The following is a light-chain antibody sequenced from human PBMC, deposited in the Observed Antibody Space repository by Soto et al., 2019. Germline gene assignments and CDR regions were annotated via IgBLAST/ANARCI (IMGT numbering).Light chain of an antibody. CDR2: KTS. CDR3: QQYKSFSLT. V-gene: IGKV1-5*03. J-gene: IGKJ4*01. CDR1: QSISNW. Sequence: DIQMTQSPSTLSASVGDRVTITCRASQSISNWVAWYQQKPGKAPKLLIYKTSNLDSGVPSRFSGSGSGTEFSLTISSLQPDDFATCYCQQYKSFSLTFGGGTRGEVK.